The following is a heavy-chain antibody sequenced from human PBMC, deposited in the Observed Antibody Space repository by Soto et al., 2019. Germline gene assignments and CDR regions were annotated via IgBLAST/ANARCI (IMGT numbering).Heavy chain of an antibody. D-gene: IGHD3-16*01. CDR1: GYTFTSYA. CDR2: INAGNGNT. CDR3: ARVGFPRGSQRGWFDP. V-gene: IGHV1-3*01. J-gene: IGHJ5*02. Sequence: ASVKVSCKASGYTFTSYAMHWVRQAPGQRLEWMGWINAGNGNTKYSQKFQGRVTITRDTSASTAYMELSSLRSEDTAVYYCARVGFPRGSQRGWFDPWGQGALVTVSS.